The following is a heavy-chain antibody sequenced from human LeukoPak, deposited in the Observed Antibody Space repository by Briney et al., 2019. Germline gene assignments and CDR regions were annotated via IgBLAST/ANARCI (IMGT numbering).Heavy chain of an antibody. D-gene: IGHD6-19*01. J-gene: IGHJ4*02. CDR3: ARVRQWLVNYFDY. CDR2: MYHSGNS. CDR1: GYSVSGAYY. V-gene: IGHV4-38-2*02. Sequence: PSETLSLTCSVSGYSVSGAYYWGWIRQPPGKGLEWIGTMYHSGNSYYNPSLQSRVTISVDTSKNQFSLKLISVTAADTAVYYCARVRQWLVNYFDYWGQGTLVTVSS.